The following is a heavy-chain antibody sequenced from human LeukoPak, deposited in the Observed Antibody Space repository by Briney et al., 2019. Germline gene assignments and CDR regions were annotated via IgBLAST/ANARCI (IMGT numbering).Heavy chain of an antibody. CDR2: IRYDGSNK. CDR3: AKDDGSGSLDG. Sequence: GGSLRLSCAASGFTFSSYGMHWVRQAPGKGLEWAAFIRYDGSNKYYVDSVKGRFTISRDNSKNTLYLQMNSLTTEDTAVYYCAKDDGSGSLDGWGQGTLVTVSS. J-gene: IGHJ4*02. CDR1: GFTFSSYG. V-gene: IGHV3-30*02. D-gene: IGHD3-10*01.